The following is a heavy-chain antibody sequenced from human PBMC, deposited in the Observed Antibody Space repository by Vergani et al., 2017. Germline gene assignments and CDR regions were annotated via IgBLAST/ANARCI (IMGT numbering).Heavy chain of an antibody. Sequence: QVQLQQSGPGLVKPSQTLSLTCAISGDSVSSNSAAWNWIRQSPSRGLEWLGRTYYRSKWYNDYAVSVKSRITINPDTSKNQFSLQLNSVTPEDTAVYYCAREGEVLWFGELLSTPYYYYGMDVWGQGTTVTVSS. V-gene: IGHV6-1*01. CDR1: GDSVSSNSAA. J-gene: IGHJ6*02. D-gene: IGHD3-10*01. CDR2: TYYRSKWYN. CDR3: AREGEVLWFGELLSTPYYYYGMDV.